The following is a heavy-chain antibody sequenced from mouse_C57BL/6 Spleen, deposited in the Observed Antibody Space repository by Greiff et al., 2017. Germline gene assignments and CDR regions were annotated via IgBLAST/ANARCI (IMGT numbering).Heavy chain of an antibody. Sequence: EVQVVESGPGLVKPSQSLSLTCSVTGYSITSGYYWNWIRQFPGNKLEWMGYISYDGSNNYNPSLKNRISITRDTSKNQFFLTLNSVTTEDTATYYCARFDYYGSPWYFDVWGTGTTVTVSS. CDR3: ARFDYYGSPWYFDV. CDR2: ISYDGSN. V-gene: IGHV3-6*01. CDR1: GYSITSGYY. D-gene: IGHD1-1*01. J-gene: IGHJ1*03.